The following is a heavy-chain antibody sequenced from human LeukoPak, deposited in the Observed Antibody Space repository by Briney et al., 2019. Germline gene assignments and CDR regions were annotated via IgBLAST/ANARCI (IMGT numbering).Heavy chain of an antibody. CDR3: ARGGYCSGGLCYWFNAFDI. CDR2: MSASGSPI. CDR1: GFACSDHE. D-gene: IGHD2-15*01. J-gene: IGHJ3*02. Sequence: QPGGSLRLSCTASGFACSDHEMNWVRQAPGKGLEWISYMSASGSPIDYADSVKGRFTVSRDSAKNSLYLQMNSLRAEGTAIYYCARGGYCSGGLCYWFNAFDIWGQGTMVTVSS. V-gene: IGHV3-48*03.